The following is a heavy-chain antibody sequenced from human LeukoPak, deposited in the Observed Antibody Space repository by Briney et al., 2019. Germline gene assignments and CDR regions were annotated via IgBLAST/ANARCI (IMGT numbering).Heavy chain of an antibody. CDR3: ARAKSVAARPRREDY. CDR2: MNPNSGNT. V-gene: IGHV1-8*01. D-gene: IGHD6-6*01. CDR1: GYTFTSYD. Sequence: ASVTVSCKASGYTFTSYDINWVRQAPGQGLEWMGWMNPNSGNTDYAQTFQGRVTMTRNTSISTAYMELSSLRSEDTAAYYCARAKSVAARPRREDYWGQGTLVTVSS. J-gene: IGHJ4*02.